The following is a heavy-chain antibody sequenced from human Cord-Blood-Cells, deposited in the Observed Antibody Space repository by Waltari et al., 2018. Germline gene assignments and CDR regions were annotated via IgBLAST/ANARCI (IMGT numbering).Heavy chain of an antibody. CDR2: ISGSSGST. Sequence: EVQLLESGGGLVQPGGSLRLSCAASGFTFSSYAMGWVRQAPGKGLEWVSAISGSSGSTDYADSVKGRFTISRDNSKNTLYLQMNSLRAEDTAVYYCAKVKRQLVHYWGQGTLITVSS. V-gene: IGHV3-23*01. D-gene: IGHD6-6*01. CDR3: AKVKRQLVHY. CDR1: GFTFSSYA. J-gene: IGHJ4*02.